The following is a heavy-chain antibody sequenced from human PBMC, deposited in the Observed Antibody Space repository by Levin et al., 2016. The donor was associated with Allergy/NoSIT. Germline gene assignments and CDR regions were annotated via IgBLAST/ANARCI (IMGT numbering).Heavy chain of an antibody. Sequence: WIRQPPGKGLEWIGYIYYSGSTYYNPSLKSRVTISVDTSKNQFSLKLSSVTAADTAVYYCARGGEGGYYDFWSGYYPTEGMDVWGQGTTVTVSS. CDR2: IYYSGST. V-gene: IGHV4-31*02. D-gene: IGHD3-3*01. CDR3: ARGGEGGYYDFWSGYYPTEGMDV. J-gene: IGHJ6*02.